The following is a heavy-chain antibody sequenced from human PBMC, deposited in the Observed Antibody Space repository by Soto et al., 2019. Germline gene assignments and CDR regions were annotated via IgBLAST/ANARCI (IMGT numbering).Heavy chain of an antibody. CDR3: ALSPWTGTKAYFAY. J-gene: IGHJ4*02. V-gene: IGHV2-5*02. Sequence: QITLKESTPTLVKPTQTLTLTCTFSGFSLSTSGVGVGWIRQPPGKALEWLALIYWDDDRRYSPSLKSRLTTXKXTXRNQVVLTMTTIDPVDTATYYCALSPWTGTKAYFAYRGQGTLVTVSS. CDR2: IYWDDDR. D-gene: IGHD1-1*01. CDR1: GFSLSTSGVG.